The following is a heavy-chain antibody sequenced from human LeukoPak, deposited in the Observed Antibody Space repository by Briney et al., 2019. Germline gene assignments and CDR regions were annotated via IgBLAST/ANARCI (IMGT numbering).Heavy chain of an antibody. J-gene: IGHJ5*02. CDR2: IYHSGTT. D-gene: IGHD4-17*01. CDR3: ARRVTTLTNRFDP. V-gene: IGHV4-39*07. CDR1: GGSISSSSYF. Sequence: NPPETLSLTCTVSGGSISSSSYFWGWIRQPPGKGLEWIGSIYHSGTTFYNPSLKRRVTISVDTSKNQFSLNVNSVTAADTAVYYCARRVTTLTNRFDPWGQGILVSVSS.